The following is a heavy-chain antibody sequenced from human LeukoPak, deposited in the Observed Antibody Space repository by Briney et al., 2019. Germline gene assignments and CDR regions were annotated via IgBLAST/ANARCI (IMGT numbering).Heavy chain of an antibody. D-gene: IGHD3-22*01. CDR3: ARGPYSYDSSGAFDI. J-gene: IGHJ3*02. CDR2: ISSSGST. CDR1: GDSISSGDYY. Sequence: SETLSLTCTVSGDSISSGDYYWSWIRQPAGKGLEWTGRISSSGSTNYNPSLKSRVTISVDTSKNQFSLKLSSVTAADTAVYFCARGPYSYDSSGAFDIWGQGTMVTVSS. V-gene: IGHV4-61*02.